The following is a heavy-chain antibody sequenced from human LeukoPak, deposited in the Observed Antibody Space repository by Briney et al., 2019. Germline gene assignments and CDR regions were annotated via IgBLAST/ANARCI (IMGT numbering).Heavy chain of an antibody. V-gene: IGHV1-2*02. J-gene: IGHJ4*02. CDR3: ARVNPYDYVWGSYRYLYYFDY. D-gene: IGHD3-16*02. CDR1: GFIFTGYY. Sequence: ASVKVSCKASGFIFTGYYMHWVRQAPGQGLEWMGCINANSGGTNYAQKFQGRVTMTRDTSISTAYMELSRLRSDDTAVYYCARVNPYDYVWGSYRYLYYFDYWGQGTLVTVSS. CDR2: INANSGGT.